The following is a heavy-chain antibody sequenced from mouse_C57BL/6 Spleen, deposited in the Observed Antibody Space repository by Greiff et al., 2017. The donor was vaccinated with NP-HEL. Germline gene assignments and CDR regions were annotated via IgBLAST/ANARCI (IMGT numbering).Heavy chain of an antibody. V-gene: IGHV2-5*01. CDR3: AKNMGLPYAMDY. Sequence: VQLQQSGPGLVQPSQSLSITCTVSGFSLTSYGVHWVRQSPGKGLEWLGVIWRGGSTDYNAAFMSRLSIIKDNSKSQVFFQMNSLQADDTAIYYCAKNMGLPYAMDYWGQGTSVTVSS. J-gene: IGHJ4*01. D-gene: IGHD5-5*01. CDR1: GFSLTSYG. CDR2: IWRGGST.